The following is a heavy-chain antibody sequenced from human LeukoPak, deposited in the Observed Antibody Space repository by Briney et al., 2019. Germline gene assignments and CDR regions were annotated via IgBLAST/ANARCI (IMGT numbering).Heavy chain of an antibody. CDR1: GYTFNAYY. V-gene: IGHV1-2*02. CDR3: ARGERDGDLDS. CDR2: INPKIGST. D-gene: IGHD4-17*01. Sequence: ASVKVSCKASGYTFNAYYIHWVRQAPEQGLEWMGLINPKIGSTNSAQKIQGRVTMPSDTSINTTYMGLSSLRADDTAVYYCARGERDGDLDSWGQGTLVTVSS. J-gene: IGHJ4*02.